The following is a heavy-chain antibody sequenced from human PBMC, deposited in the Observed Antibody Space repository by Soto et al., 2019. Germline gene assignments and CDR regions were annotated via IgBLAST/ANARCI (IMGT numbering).Heavy chain of an antibody. CDR3: AKVKSSGWYYFDY. J-gene: IGHJ4*02. V-gene: IGHV3-23*01. D-gene: IGHD6-19*01. Sequence: PGGSLRLSCAASGFTFSSHAMSWVRQAPGKGLEWVSAISGSGGSTYYADSVKGRFTISRDNSKNTLYLQMNSLRAEDTAVYYCAKVKSSGWYYFDYWGQGTLVTVSS. CDR1: GFTFSSHA. CDR2: ISGSGGST.